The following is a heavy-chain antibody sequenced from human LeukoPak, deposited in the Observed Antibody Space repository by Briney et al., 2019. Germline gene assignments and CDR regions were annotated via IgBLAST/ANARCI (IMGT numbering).Heavy chain of an antibody. CDR3: AELGITMIGGV. J-gene: IGHJ6*04. D-gene: IGHD3-10*02. CDR2: ISSSSSYI. CDR1: GFTFSGSA. V-gene: IGHV3-21*01. Sequence: GGSLRLSCAASGFTFSGSAMHWVRQAPGKGLEWVSFISSSSSYIYYADSVKGRFTISRDNAKNSLYLQMNSLRAEDTAVYYCAELGITMIGGVWGKGTTVTISS.